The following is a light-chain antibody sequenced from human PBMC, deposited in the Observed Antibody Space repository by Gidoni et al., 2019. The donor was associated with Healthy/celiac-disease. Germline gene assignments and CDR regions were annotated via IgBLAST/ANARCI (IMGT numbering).Light chain of an antibody. CDR2: LGS. CDR1: QSLLHSNGYNY. CDR3: MQALQTPLT. V-gene: IGKV2-28*01. Sequence: DIVMTQSSLSLRVTPGEPASISCRSSQSLLHSNGYNYLDWYLQKPGQSPQLLIYLGSNRASGVPDRFSGSGSGTDFTLKISRVEAEDVGVYYCMQALQTPLTFGQGTRLEIK. J-gene: IGKJ5*01.